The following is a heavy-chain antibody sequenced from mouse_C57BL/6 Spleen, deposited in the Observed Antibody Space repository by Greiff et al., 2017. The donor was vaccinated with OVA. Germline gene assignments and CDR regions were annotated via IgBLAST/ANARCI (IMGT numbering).Heavy chain of an antibody. CDR3: ARGGSDWYFDV. CDR1: GYTFTDYY. CDR2: INPNNGGT. V-gene: IGHV1-26*01. Sequence: VQLQQFGPELVKPGASVKISCKASGYTFTDYYMNWVKQSHGKSLEWIGDINPNNGGTSYNQKFKGKATLTVDKSSSTAYMELRSLTSEDSAVYYCARGGSDWYFDVWGTGTTVTVSS. J-gene: IGHJ1*03.